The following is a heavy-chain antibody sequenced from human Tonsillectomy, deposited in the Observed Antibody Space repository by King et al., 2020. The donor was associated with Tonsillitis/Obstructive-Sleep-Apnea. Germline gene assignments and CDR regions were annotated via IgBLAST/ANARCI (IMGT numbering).Heavy chain of an antibody. V-gene: IGHV3-48*03. D-gene: IGHD3-22*01. CDR2: ISSSGDTI. CDR1: GFTFSTYE. Sequence: VQLVESGGGLVQPGGSLRLSCAASGFTFSTYEMNWVRQAPGKGLEWVSYISSSGDTIYYADSVKGRFTISRDNAKNSLHLQMNSLRAEDTAVYYCARRGIYYDSSPVDYWGQGTLVTVSS. CDR3: ARRGIYYDSSPVDY. J-gene: IGHJ4*02.